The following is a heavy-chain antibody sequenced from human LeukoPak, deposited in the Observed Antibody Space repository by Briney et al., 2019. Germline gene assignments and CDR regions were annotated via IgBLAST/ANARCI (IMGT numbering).Heavy chain of an antibody. CDR3: ARSPRVIISWYLVFDY. J-gene: IGHJ4*02. D-gene: IGHD6-13*01. CDR2: INPNSGGT. CDR1: GYTFTGYY. V-gene: IGHV1-2*02. Sequence: ASVKVSCKASGYTFTGYYMHWVRQAPGQGLEWMGWINPNSGGTNYAQKFQGRVTMTRDTSISTAYMELSRLRSDDTAVYYCARSPRVIISWYLVFDYWGQGTLVTVSS.